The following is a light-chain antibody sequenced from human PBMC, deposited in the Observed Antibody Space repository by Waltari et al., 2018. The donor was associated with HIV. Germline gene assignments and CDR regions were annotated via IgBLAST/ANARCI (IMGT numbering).Light chain of an antibody. J-gene: IGLJ1*01. CDR1: STDIGAYNY. CDR2: QVK. V-gene: IGLV2-14*01. Sequence: QSALAQPASVSGSPGQSITISCTGTSTDIGAYNYVSWYQKHPDRAPKVIIYQVKSRPSGVSDRFSGPKSGNTASLTISGLQAEDEADYYCSSYTTSSTYVFGRGTTVSVL. CDR3: SSYTTSSTYV.